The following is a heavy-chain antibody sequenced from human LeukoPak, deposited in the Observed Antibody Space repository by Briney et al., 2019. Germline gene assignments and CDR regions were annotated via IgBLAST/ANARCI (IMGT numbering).Heavy chain of an antibody. Sequence: GGSLRLSCAASGFTFSSYGMHWVRQAPGKGLEWVAFIRYDGSNKYYADSVKGRFTISKDNSKNTLYLQMNSLRAEDTAVYYCAKEEVGATNSPDYWGQGTLVTVSS. J-gene: IGHJ4*02. CDR1: GFTFSSYG. D-gene: IGHD1-26*01. CDR2: IRYDGSNK. V-gene: IGHV3-30*02. CDR3: AKEEVGATNSPDY.